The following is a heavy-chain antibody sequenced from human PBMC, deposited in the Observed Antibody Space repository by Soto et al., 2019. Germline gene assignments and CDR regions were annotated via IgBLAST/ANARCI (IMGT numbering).Heavy chain of an antibody. D-gene: IGHD6-13*01. CDR3: SSRFGYSSSYNSYYLDV. CDR2: ISVYNGNT. Sequence: QVQLVQSGGEVKKPGASVKVSCKASGYTFSSYGISWVRQAPGQGLEWMGWISVYNGNTNYAEKFQGRVTMTTDTSTSTAYMELGSLTSDDTAVYYCSSRFGYSSSYNSYYLDVWGKGTKVTVSS. V-gene: IGHV1-18*01. J-gene: IGHJ6*03. CDR1: GYTFSSYG.